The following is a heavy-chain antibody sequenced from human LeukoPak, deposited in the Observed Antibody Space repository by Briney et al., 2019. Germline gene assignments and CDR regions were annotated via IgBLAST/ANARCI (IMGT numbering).Heavy chain of an antibody. J-gene: IGHJ6*02. CDR1: GYTFTSYD. CDR3: ARAHEDLSAQTYYCYGMDV. Sequence: ASVKVSCKASGYTFTSYDINWVRQATGQGLEWMGWMNPNSGNTGYAQKFQGRVTMTRNTSISTAYMELSSLRSEDTAVYYCARAHEDLSAQTYYCYGMDVWGQGTTVTVSS. V-gene: IGHV1-8*01. CDR2: MNPNSGNT.